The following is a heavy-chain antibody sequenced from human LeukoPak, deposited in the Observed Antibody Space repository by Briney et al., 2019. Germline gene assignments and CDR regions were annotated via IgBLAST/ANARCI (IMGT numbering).Heavy chain of an antibody. CDR3: ARGCSGGSCPYPLDY. CDR1: GYTFTGYY. V-gene: IGHV1-2*06. Sequence: ASVKVSCKASGYTFTGYYMHWVRQAPGQGLEWMGRINPNSGGTNYAQKFQGRVTMTRDTSISTAYMELSRLRSDDTAVYYCARGCSGGSCPYPLDYWGKGTLVTVSS. J-gene: IGHJ4*02. D-gene: IGHD2-15*01. CDR2: INPNSGGT.